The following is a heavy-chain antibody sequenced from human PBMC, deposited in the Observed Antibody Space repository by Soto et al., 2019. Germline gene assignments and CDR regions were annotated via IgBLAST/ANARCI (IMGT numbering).Heavy chain of an antibody. CDR1: GFTSSSYG. CDR2: IWYDGSNK. J-gene: IGHJ4*02. CDR3: ARGFMITFGGVIQPLDY. V-gene: IGHV3-33*01. D-gene: IGHD3-16*02. Sequence: GGSLRLSCAASGFTSSSYGMHWVRQAPGKGLEWVAVIWYDGSNKYYADSVKGRFTISRDNSKNTLYLQMNSLRAEDTAVYYCARGFMITFGGVIQPLDYWGQGTLVTVSS.